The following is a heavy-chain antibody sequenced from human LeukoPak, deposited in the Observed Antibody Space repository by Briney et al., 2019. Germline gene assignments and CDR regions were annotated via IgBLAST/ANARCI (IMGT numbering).Heavy chain of an antibody. CDR1: GYSISSGYY. J-gene: IGHJ4*02. CDR3: ARQTGSGLFILP. V-gene: IGHV4-38-2*02. CDR2: IYYSGNT. Sequence: SETLSLTCTVSGYSISSGYYWDWIRQPPGKGLEWIGSIYYSGNTYYNASLKSQVSISIDTSKNQFSLRLTPVTAADTAVYYCARQTGSGLFILPGGQGTLVTVSS. D-gene: IGHD3/OR15-3a*01.